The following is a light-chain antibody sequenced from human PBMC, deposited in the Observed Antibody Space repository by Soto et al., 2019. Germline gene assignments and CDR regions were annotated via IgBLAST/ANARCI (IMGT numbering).Light chain of an antibody. CDR3: QHYNNWPPWT. CDR2: GAS. Sequence: EIVMTQSPATLSVSPGERATLSCRASQSVSSNLAWYQQKPGQAPRLLIYGASTRATGIPDRFSGSGSGTEFTLTISSLQSEDFALYYCQHYNNWPPWTFGQGTKVEIK. CDR1: QSVSSN. J-gene: IGKJ1*01. V-gene: IGKV3-15*01.